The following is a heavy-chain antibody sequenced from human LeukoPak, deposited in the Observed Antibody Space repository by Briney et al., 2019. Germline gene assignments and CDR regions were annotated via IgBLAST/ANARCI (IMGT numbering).Heavy chain of an antibody. CDR1: GYTFDKFG. J-gene: IGHJ5*02. V-gene: IGHV1-18*01. CDR2: ISPQNGNT. CDR3: ARAAPFDP. Sequence: ASVKVSCKASGYTFDKFGIAWVRQAPGQGLEWMGWISPQNGNTKYAQKVQDRVSMTIHTSTSTAYMELRSLRSDDTAVYYCARAAPFDPWGQGTLVTVSS.